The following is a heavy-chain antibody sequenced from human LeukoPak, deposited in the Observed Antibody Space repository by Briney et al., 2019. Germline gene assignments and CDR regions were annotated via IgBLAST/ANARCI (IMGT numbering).Heavy chain of an antibody. J-gene: IGHJ4*02. CDR3: AGDLASTSNWEFDY. Sequence: ASVKVSCKASGYTFADYFIHWVRQAPGQGLEWMGRINPNTGGAEYAPKFQGWVTMTRDTSISTAYVEVNRLISDDTAVYYCAGDLASTSNWEFDYWGQGTLVIVSS. D-gene: IGHD1-26*01. V-gene: IGHV1-2*04. CDR1: GYTFADYF. CDR2: INPNTGGA.